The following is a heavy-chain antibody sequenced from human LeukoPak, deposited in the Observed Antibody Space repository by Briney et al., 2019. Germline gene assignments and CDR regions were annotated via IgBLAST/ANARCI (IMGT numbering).Heavy chain of an antibody. CDR2: ISGSGGST. J-gene: IGHJ4*02. D-gene: IGHD3-10*01. CDR3: AGGSDLGF. Sequence: GGSLRLSCAASGFTFSSYAMSWVRQAPGKGLEWVSAISGSGGSTYYADSVKGRFTVSRDNAKNSLYLQMDSLRAEDTAVYYCAGGSDLGFWGQGTLVTVSS. V-gene: IGHV3-23*01. CDR1: GFTFSSYA.